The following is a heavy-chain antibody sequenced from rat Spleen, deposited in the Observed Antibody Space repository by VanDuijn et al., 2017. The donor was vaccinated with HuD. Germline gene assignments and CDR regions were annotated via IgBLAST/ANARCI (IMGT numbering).Heavy chain of an antibody. D-gene: IGHD1-6*01. Sequence: EVQLVESDGGLVQPGKSLKLSCAASGFTFSDYYMAWVRQAPTKGLEWVATISSDGGRNFYRDSVKGRFTISRDNAKSSLYLQMDSLTSEDTATYYCTTAFLFTTDYRFAYWGQGTLVTVSS. CDR2: ISSDGGRN. CDR1: GFTFSDYY. J-gene: IGHJ3*01. V-gene: IGHV5-20*01. CDR3: TTAFLFTTDYRFAY.